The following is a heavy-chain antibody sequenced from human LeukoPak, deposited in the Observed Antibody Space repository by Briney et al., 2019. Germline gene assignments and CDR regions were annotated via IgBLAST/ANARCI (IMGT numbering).Heavy chain of an antibody. V-gene: IGHV3-9*01. J-gene: IGHJ3*02. CDR1: GFTFDDYA. CDR3: AKGIYAGDGYKYDAFDI. D-gene: IGHD5-24*01. CDR2: ISWNSGSI. Sequence: PGRSLRLSCAASGFTFDDYAMHWVRQAPGKGLEWVSGISWNSGSIGYADSVKGRFTISRDNAKNSLYLQMNSLRAEDTALYYCAKGIYAGDGYKYDAFDIWGQGTMVTVSS.